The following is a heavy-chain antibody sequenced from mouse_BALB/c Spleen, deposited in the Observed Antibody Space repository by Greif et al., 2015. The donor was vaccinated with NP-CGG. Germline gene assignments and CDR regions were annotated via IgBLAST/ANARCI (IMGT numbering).Heavy chain of an antibody. D-gene: IGHD2-4*01. Sequence: VQLQQSGAELARPGASVKLSCKASGYTFTSYWMQWVKQRPGQGLEWIGAIYPGDGDTRYTQKFKGKATLTADKSSSTAYMQLSSLASEDSAVYYCARKEITTGYYAMDYWGQGTSVTVSS. CDR1: GYTFTSYW. V-gene: IGHV1-87*01. CDR3: ARKEITTGYYAMDY. CDR2: IYPGDGDT. J-gene: IGHJ4*01.